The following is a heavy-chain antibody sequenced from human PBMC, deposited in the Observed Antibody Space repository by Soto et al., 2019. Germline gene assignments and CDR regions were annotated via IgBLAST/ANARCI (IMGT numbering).Heavy chain of an antibody. CDR1: GFTFSSYS. D-gene: IGHD3-22*01. J-gene: IGHJ1*01. CDR2: ISSSSSTI. CDR3: AGSSGFRGHGFQH. V-gene: IGHV3-48*01. Sequence: EVQLVESGGGLVQPGGSLRLSCAASGFTFSSYSMNWVRQAPGKGLEWVSYISSSSSTIYYADSVKGRFTISRDNAKNSLYLQMNSLRAGDTAVYYCAGSSGFRGHGFQHWGQGTLVTVSS.